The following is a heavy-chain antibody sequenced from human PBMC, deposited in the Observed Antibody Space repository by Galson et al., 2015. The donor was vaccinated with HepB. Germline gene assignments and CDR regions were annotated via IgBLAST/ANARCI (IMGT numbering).Heavy chain of an antibody. CDR3: AKDCLVFSGYAYYFDY. V-gene: IGHV3-30*02. CDR2: IRYDGSNK. D-gene: IGHD5-12*01. J-gene: IGHJ4*02. Sequence: SLRLSCAASGFTFSSYGMHWVRQAPGKGLEWVAFIRYDGSNKYYADSVKGRFTISRDNSKNTLYLQMNSLRAEDTAVYYCAKDCLVFSGYAYYFDYWGQGTLVTVSS. CDR1: GFTFSSYG.